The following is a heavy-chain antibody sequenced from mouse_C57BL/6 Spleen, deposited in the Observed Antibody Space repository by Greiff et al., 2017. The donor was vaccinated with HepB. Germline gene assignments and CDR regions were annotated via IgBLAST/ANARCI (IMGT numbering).Heavy chain of an antibody. CDR3: ARPIYYDYDDQYFDV. D-gene: IGHD2-4*01. Sequence: VQLQQSVAELVRPGASVKLSCTASGFNIKNTYMHWVKQRPEQGLEWIGRIDPANGNTKYAPKFQGKATITADTSSNTAYLQLSSLTSEDTAIYYCARPIYYDYDDQYFDVWGTGTTVTVSS. J-gene: IGHJ1*03. CDR1: GFNIKNTY. V-gene: IGHV14-3*01. CDR2: IDPANGNT.